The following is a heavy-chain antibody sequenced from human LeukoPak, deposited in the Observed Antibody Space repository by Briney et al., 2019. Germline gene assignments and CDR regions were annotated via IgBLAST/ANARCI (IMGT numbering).Heavy chain of an antibody. V-gene: IGHV5-51*01. Sequence: GESLQISCKGARYSFTSSWIAWVRQMPGKGLEWTGIIYLGDSDTRYSPSFQGQVTISADKSISTAYLQWSSLKASDTAIYFCVYCSGGSSSYGMDVWGQGTTVTVSS. J-gene: IGHJ6*02. CDR3: VYCSGGSSSYGMDV. CDR1: RYSFTSSW. D-gene: IGHD2-15*01. CDR2: IYLGDSDT.